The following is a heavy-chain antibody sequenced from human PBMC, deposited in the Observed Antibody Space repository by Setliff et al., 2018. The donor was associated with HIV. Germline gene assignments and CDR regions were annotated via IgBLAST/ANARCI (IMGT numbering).Heavy chain of an antibody. D-gene: IGHD4-4*01. J-gene: IGHJ6*02. CDR1: GGSISSSSYY. CDR2: IYYSGST. V-gene: IGHV4-39*07. Sequence: SETLSLTCTVSGGSISSSSYYWGWIRQPPGKGLEWIGSIYYSGSTYYNPSLRSRVTISVGTSKNQFSLKLSSVTAADTAVYYCARDRRAHDYNNYVYYYYGMDVWGQGTTVTVSS. CDR3: ARDRRAHDYNNYVYYYYGMDV.